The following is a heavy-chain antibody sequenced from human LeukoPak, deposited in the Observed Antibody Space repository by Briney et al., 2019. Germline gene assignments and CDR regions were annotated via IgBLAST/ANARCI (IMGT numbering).Heavy chain of an antibody. CDR3: ARSRAGYSYGSDNFDY. CDR2: IIPIFGTA. D-gene: IGHD5-18*01. J-gene: IGHJ4*02. CDR1: GGTFSSYT. Sequence: ASVKVSCKASGGTFSSYTISWVRQAPGQGLEWMGGIIPIFGTANYAQKFQGRVTITTDESTSTAYMELSSLRSEDTAVYYCARSRAGYSYGSDNFDYWGQGTLVTVSS. V-gene: IGHV1-69*05.